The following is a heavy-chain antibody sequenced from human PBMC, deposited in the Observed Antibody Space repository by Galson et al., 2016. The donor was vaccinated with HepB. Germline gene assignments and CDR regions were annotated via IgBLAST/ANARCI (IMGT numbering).Heavy chain of an antibody. CDR1: GFTFSSYS. CDR3: AREVPSRGNSDF. J-gene: IGHJ1*01. CDR2: ISSSSSTI. D-gene: IGHD3-10*01. Sequence: SLRLSCAASGFTFSSYSMNWVRQAPGKGLEWVSYISSSSSTIYYADSGKGRFTISKYNAKNSLYLQMNSLRDEDTAVYYCAREVPSRGNSDFWGQGTLVTVSS. V-gene: IGHV3-48*02.